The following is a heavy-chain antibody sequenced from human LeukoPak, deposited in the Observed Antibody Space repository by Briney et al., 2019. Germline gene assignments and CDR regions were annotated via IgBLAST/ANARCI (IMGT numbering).Heavy chain of an antibody. CDR1: GFTFSSYW. Sequence: GGSLRLSCSASGFTFSSYWMSWVRQAPGKGLEWVANMNQDGNEKYYVDSVKGRFTISRDNAKNSLCLQMNSLRAEDTAMYYCARYIIVLPGAVVKWFDPWGQGTLVTVSS. CDR2: MNQDGNEK. D-gene: IGHD2-2*01. J-gene: IGHJ5*02. V-gene: IGHV3-7*03. CDR3: ARYIIVLPGAVVKWFDP.